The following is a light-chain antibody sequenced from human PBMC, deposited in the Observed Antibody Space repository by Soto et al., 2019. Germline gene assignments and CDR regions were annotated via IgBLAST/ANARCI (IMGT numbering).Light chain of an antibody. J-gene: IGKJ4*01. CDR1: QSVSSSY. V-gene: IGKV3D-7*01. Sequence: PGERVTLSFMASQSVSSSYLPWSQQKPGQAPRLLMYGASTRATGIPARFSGSGSGTDFTLTISSLQPEDVAAYYCQKYNSAPLTFGGGTKVDIK. CDR2: GAS. CDR3: QKYNSAPLT.